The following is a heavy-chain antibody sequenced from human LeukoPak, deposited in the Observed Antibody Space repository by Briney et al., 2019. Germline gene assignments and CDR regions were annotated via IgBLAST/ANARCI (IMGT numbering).Heavy chain of an antibody. V-gene: IGHV3-23*01. D-gene: IGHD3-22*01. CDR2: ISGSGGST. CDR1: GFTFSSYA. CDR3: AKDDYYDSSGYSNRADY. J-gene: IGHJ4*02. Sequence: PGGSLRLSCVASGFTFSSYAMSWVRQAPGKGLEWVSAISGSGGSTYYADSVKGRFTISRDNSKNTLYLQMNSLRAEDTAVYYCAKDDYYDSSGYSNRADYWGQGTLVTVSS.